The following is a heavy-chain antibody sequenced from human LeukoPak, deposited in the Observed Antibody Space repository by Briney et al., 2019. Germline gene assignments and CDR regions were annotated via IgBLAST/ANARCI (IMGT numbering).Heavy chain of an antibody. CDR1: GGSISSSSYY. V-gene: IGHV4-39*01. Sequence: PSETLSLTCAVSGGSISSSSYYWGWIRQPPGKGLEWIGSIYYSGSTYYNPSLKSRVTISVDTSKNQFSLKLSSVTAADTAVYYCARRRKNGSAKYYFDYWGQGTLVTISS. D-gene: IGHD3-10*01. CDR2: IYYSGST. J-gene: IGHJ4*02. CDR3: ARRRKNGSAKYYFDY.